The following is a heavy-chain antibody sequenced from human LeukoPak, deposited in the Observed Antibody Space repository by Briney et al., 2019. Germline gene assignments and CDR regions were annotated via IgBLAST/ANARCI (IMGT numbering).Heavy chain of an antibody. J-gene: IGHJ3*02. V-gene: IGHV1-46*01. CDR1: GYTFTSYY. CDR3: ARALHYYYDSSGKKGAFDI. D-gene: IGHD3-22*01. CDR2: INPSGGST. Sequence: ASVKVSCKASGYTFTSYYMHWVRQAPGQGLEWMGIINPSGGSTSYAQKFQGRVTMTRDTSTSTVYMELSSLRSEDTAVYYCARALHYYYDSSGKKGAFDIWGQGTMVTVSS.